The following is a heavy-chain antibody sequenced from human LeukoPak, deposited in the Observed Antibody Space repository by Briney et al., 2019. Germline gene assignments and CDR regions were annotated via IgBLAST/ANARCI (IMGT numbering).Heavy chain of an antibody. V-gene: IGHV1-58*02. J-gene: IGHJ4*02. CDR2: IVVGSGNT. CDR3: AAATYYYDSSGGGIDY. Sequence: SVKVSCKASGFTFTSSAMQWARQARGQRLEWIGWIVVGSGNTNYAQKFQERVTITRDMSTSTAYMELSSLRSEDTAVYYCAAATYYYDSSGGGIDYWGQGTLVTVSS. CDR1: GFTFTSSA. D-gene: IGHD3-22*01.